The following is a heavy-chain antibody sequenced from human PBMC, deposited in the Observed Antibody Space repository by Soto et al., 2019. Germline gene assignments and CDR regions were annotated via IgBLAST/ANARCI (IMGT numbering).Heavy chain of an antibody. J-gene: IGHJ4*02. Sequence: QVQLVESGGGVVQPGRSLRLSCAASGFTFSSYGMHWVRQAPGKGLEWVAVISYDGSNKYYADSVEGRFTISRDNSKNTLYLQMNSLRAEDTAVYYCAKGEYYYDSSGYYFVWWGQGTLVTVSS. CDR2: ISYDGSNK. V-gene: IGHV3-30*18. D-gene: IGHD3-22*01. CDR3: AKGEYYYDSSGYYFVW. CDR1: GFTFSSYG.